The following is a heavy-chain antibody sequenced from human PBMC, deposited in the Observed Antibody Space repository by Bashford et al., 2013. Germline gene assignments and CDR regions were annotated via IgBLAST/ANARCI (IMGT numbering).Heavy chain of an antibody. D-gene: IGHD2-2*01. CDR3: ARRPGYCSSPSCFFGHKYYYGMDV. V-gene: IGHV4-39*01. Sequence: SETLSLTCTASGGSISSSSYYWGWIRQSPGNGLEWIGNIYFNGITYYNPSLESRVTMSVDTSTNQFSLKLISVTAADTATYYCARRPGYCSSPSCFFGHKYYYGMDVWGQGTTVTVSS. CDR2: IYFNGIT. J-gene: IGHJ6*01. CDR1: GGSISSSSYY.